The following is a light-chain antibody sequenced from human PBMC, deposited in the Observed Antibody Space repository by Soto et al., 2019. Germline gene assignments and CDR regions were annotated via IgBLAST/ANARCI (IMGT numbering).Light chain of an antibody. Sequence: IHMTQSPSSLSASVGDRVTITCRASQSISSYLNWYQQKPGKAPKLLIFAASSLQSGVPSRFSGSRSGPDFTLTISSLQPEDFATYYCQQSYSSPPTFGQGTKVDI. CDR1: QSISSY. CDR2: AAS. V-gene: IGKV1-39*01. CDR3: QQSYSSPPT. J-gene: IGKJ1*01.